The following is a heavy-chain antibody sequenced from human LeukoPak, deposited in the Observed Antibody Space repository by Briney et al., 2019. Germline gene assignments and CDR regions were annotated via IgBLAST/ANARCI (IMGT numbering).Heavy chain of an antibody. J-gene: IGHJ1*01. D-gene: IGHD6-19*01. CDR2: ISYDGSNK. CDR3: ARELYSSGWYSFSEYFQH. Sequence: GGSLRLSCAASGFTVSSYAMHWVRQAPGKGLEWVAVISYDGSNKYYADSVRGRFTISRDNSKNTLYLQMNSLRAEDTAVYCCARELYSSGWYSFSEYFQHWGQGTLVTVSS. CDR1: GFTVSSYA. V-gene: IGHV3-30-3*01.